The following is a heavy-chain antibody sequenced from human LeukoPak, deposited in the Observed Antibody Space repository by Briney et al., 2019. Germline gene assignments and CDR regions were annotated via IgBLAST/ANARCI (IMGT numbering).Heavy chain of an antibody. CDR3: ARETRGVLMVYAAPYYYYMDV. Sequence: PSETLSLTCAVYGGSFSGYYWSWIRQPPGKGLEWIGEINHSGSTNYNPSLKSRVTISVDTSKNQFSLKLSSVTAADTAVYYCARETRGVLMVYAAPYYYYMDVWGKGTTVTVSS. D-gene: IGHD2-8*01. CDR2: INHSGST. J-gene: IGHJ6*03. V-gene: IGHV4-34*01. CDR1: GGSFSGYY.